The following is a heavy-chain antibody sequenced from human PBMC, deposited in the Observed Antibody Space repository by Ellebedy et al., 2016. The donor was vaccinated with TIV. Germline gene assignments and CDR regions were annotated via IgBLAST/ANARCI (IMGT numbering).Heavy chain of an antibody. CDR2: INPHSGGT. D-gene: IGHD3-10*01. CDR3: ARDQGGSGSRNWFDP. V-gene: IGHV1-2*02. J-gene: IGHJ5*02. Sequence: AASVKVSCKASGYTFTGYYMHWVRQAPGQGLEWMGWINPHSGGTNYALKFQGRVTMTRDTSTSTAYMELSSLRSDDTAVYYCARDQGGSGSRNWFDPWGQGTLVTVSS. CDR1: GYTFTGYY.